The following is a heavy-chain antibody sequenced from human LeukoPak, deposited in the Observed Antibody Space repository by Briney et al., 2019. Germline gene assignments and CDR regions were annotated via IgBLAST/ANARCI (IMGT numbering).Heavy chain of an antibody. CDR3: ARDPSCSGGSCYSEGINWFDP. J-gene: IGHJ5*02. Sequence: GGSLRLSCAASGFTFSSYGMHWVRQAPGKGLEWVAFIRYDGSNKYYADSVKGRFTISRDNSKNTLYLQMNSLRGEDTAVYHCARDPSCSGGSCYSEGINWFDPWGQGTLVTVSS. D-gene: IGHD2-15*01. CDR2: IRYDGSNK. CDR1: GFTFSSYG. V-gene: IGHV3-30*02.